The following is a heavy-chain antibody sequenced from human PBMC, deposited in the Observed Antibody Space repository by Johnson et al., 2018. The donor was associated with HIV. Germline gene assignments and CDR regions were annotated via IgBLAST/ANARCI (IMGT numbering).Heavy chain of an antibody. CDR2: IRYDGSYK. CDR1: GFNFNIYG. V-gene: IGHV3-30*02. J-gene: IGHJ3*01. CDR3: AKPLVGATRDDAFDV. Sequence: QVQLVESGGGVVQPGGSLRLSCAASGFNFNIYGMHWVRQAPVRGLEWVAFIRYDGSYKNYVDSAKGRFTISRDNSKNTLYLQMNSLSAEDTAGYYCAKPLVGATRDDAFDVWGQGTKVTVSS. D-gene: IGHD1-26*01.